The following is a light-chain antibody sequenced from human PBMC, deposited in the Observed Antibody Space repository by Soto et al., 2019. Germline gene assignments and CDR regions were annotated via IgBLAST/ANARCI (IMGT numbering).Light chain of an antibody. V-gene: IGLV2-14*03. CDR2: DVN. CDR1: ITDIGAYNF. CDR3: TSWTTSTTMI. J-gene: IGLJ2*01. Sequence: QSVLTQPASVSGSPGQSMTISCTGTITDIGAYNFVSWYQQHPGKAPKLMLYDVNIRPSGVSNRFSGSKSGNTASLTISGLQAEDEADYYCTSWTTSTTMIFGGGTKLTVL.